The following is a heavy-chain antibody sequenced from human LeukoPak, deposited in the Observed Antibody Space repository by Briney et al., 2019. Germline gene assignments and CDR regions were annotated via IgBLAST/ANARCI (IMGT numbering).Heavy chain of an antibody. V-gene: IGHV3-23*01. J-gene: IGHJ4*02. CDR1: GFTFSSYA. Sequence: GGSPRLSCAASGFTFSSYAMSWVRQAPGKGLEWVSSISGSGGSTYYADSVKGRFTISRDNSQNTLDLQMNNLRVEDTAVYYCAKDLGIVVVPAASHYWGQGTLVTVSS. CDR2: ISGSGGST. D-gene: IGHD2-2*01. CDR3: AKDLGIVVVPAASHY.